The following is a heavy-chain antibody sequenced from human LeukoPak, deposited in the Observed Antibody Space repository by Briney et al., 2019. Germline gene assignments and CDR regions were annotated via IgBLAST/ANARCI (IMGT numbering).Heavy chain of an antibody. CDR2: INSNSNYI. Sequence: PGGSLRLSCAASGFTFSSYSMNWVRQAPGKGLEWVSSINSNSNYIDYADSVKGRFTISRDNAKKSLYLQMNSLRAEDTAVYYCAKEKSEDYFDYWGQGTVVTVSS. CDR3: AKEKSEDYFDY. CDR1: GFTFSSYS. V-gene: IGHV3-21*01. J-gene: IGHJ4*02.